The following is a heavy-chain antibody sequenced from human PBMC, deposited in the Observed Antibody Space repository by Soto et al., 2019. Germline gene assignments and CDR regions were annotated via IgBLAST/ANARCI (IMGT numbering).Heavy chain of an antibody. CDR1: GGSITGDY. Sequence: QVQLHESGPGLVKPSETLSLTCSVSGGSITGDYWSWIRQPPGKGLEWIGNIYHSGNTNYNPSLNSRVTMSIDRSKTHFSLHLTSVTSADTAVYYCAKSADWGSFDSWGHGTLVTVSS. CDR3: AKSADWGSFDS. J-gene: IGHJ4*01. CDR2: IYHSGNT. V-gene: IGHV4-59*01. D-gene: IGHD7-27*01.